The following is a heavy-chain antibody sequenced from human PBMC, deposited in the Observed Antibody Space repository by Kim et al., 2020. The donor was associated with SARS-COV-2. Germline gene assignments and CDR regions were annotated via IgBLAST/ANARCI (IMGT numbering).Heavy chain of an antibody. Sequence: AVYVKSRITITPDTSKNQFSLQLNSVTPEDTAVYYCARDRIEYGNNWFDPWGQGTLVTVSS. D-gene: IGHD2-2*01. CDR3: ARDRIEYGNNWFDP. J-gene: IGHJ5*02. V-gene: IGHV6-1*01.